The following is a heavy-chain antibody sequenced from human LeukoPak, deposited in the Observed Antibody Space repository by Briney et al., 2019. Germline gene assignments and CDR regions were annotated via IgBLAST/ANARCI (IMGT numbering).Heavy chain of an antibody. Sequence: GGSLRLSCAASGLTFSSNSMSWVRQAPGKGLEWVSLISGSGDSTYYADSVKGRFTISRDNSKNTLYLQMNSLRAEDTAVYYCARGPSGYHNTGGQGTLVTVSS. CDR1: GLTFSSNS. V-gene: IGHV3-23*01. D-gene: IGHD5-12*01. CDR3: ARGPSGYHNT. CDR2: ISGSGDST. J-gene: IGHJ4*02.